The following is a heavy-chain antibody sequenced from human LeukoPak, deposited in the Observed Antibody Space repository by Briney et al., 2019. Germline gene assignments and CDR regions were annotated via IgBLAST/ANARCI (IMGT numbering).Heavy chain of an antibody. V-gene: IGHV3-73*01. D-gene: IGHD6-13*01. J-gene: IGHJ4*02. CDR1: GFTFSGSA. CDR3: SAAGGLNDY. Sequence: GGSLRLSRAASGFTFSGSAMHWVRQASGKGLEWLGRIRSKAYSYTTAYAARVKCRFIVSRDDSKNTAYLQMSSLKIEDTAVEYCSAAGGLNDYWGQGTLVTVS. CDR2: IRSKAYSYTT.